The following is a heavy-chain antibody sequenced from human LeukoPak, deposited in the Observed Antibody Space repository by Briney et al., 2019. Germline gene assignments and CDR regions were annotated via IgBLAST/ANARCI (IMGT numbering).Heavy chain of an antibody. V-gene: IGHV3-21*01. CDR3: ARSSMVRGVNYPAGY. Sequence: PGGSLRLSCAASGFTFSSYSMTWVRQAPGKGLEWVSSISSSSSYIYYADSVKGRFTISRDNAKNALYLQMNSLRAEDTAVYYCARSSMVRGVNYPAGYWGQGTLVTVSS. CDR2: ISSSSSYI. J-gene: IGHJ4*02. D-gene: IGHD3-10*01. CDR1: GFTFSSYS.